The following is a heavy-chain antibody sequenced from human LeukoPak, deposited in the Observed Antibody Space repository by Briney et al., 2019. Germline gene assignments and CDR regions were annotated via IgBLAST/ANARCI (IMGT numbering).Heavy chain of an antibody. Sequence: ASVKVSCKASGYTFTSYAMHWVRQAPGQRLEWMGWINAGNGNTKYSQKFQGRVTITRDTSASTAYMELSSLRSEDTAVYYCARGVRWFGESYYFDYWGQGTLATVSS. CDR2: INAGNGNT. CDR1: GYTFTSYA. V-gene: IGHV1-3*01. D-gene: IGHD3-10*01. CDR3: ARGVRWFGESYYFDY. J-gene: IGHJ4*02.